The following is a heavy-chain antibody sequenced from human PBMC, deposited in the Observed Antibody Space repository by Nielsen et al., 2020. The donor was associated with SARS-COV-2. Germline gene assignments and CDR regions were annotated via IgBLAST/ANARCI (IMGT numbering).Heavy chain of an antibody. D-gene: IGHD3-22*01. Sequence: SVKASCKASGGTFSSYAISWVRQAPGQGLEWMGGIIPTFGTANYAQKFQGRVTITADKSTSTAYMELSSLRSEDTAVYYCARDRSYYYDPEVGGAFDIWGQGTMVTVSS. CDR2: IIPTFGTA. V-gene: IGHV1-69*06. J-gene: IGHJ3*02. CDR1: GGTFSSYA. CDR3: ARDRSYYYDPEVGGAFDI.